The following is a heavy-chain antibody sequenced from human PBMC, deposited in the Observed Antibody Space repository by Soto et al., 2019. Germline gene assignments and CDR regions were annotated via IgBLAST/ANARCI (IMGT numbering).Heavy chain of an antibody. Sequence: QVQLVQSGAEVKKPGASVKVSCKASGYTFTSYGISWVRQAPGQGLEWMGWISGYNGNTNYAQKLQGRVTMTTDTSTRTAYMELRSLRSDDTAVYYCSREGYCISTSCENWFDPWGQGTLVTVSS. CDR1: GYTFTSYG. CDR2: ISGYNGNT. D-gene: IGHD2-2*01. V-gene: IGHV1-18*01. CDR3: SREGYCISTSCENWFDP. J-gene: IGHJ5*02.